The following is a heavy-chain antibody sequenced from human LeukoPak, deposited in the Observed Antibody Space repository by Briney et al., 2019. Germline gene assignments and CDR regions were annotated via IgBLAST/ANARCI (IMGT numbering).Heavy chain of an antibody. CDR3: ARARRDLEAFDY. CDR1: GYTFTSYD. CDR2: MNPNSGNT. V-gene: IGHV1-8*01. J-gene: IGHJ4*02. D-gene: IGHD2-21*02. Sequence: ASVKVSCKASGYTFTSYDINWVRQATGQGLEWMGWMNPNSGNTGYAQKFQGRVTMTRNTSISTAYMELSSLRSEDTAVYYCARARRDLEAFDYWGQGTLVTVSS.